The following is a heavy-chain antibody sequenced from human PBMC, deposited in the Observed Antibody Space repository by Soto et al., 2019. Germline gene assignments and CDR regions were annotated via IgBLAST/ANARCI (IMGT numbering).Heavy chain of an antibody. CDR2: ISSSSSTI. J-gene: IGHJ6*04. CDR3: ARDLGLLWFGEVDV. D-gene: IGHD3-10*01. V-gene: IGHV3-48*01. Sequence: EVQLVESGGGLVQPGGSLRLSCAASGFTFSSYRMNWVRQAPGKGLEWVSYISSSSSTIYYADSVKGRFTISRDNAKNSLYLQMNSLRAEDTAVYYCARDLGLLWFGEVDVWGKGTTVTVSS. CDR1: GFTFSSYR.